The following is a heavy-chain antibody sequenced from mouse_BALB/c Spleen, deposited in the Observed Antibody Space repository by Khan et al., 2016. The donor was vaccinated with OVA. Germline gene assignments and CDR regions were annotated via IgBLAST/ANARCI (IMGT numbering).Heavy chain of an antibody. CDR3: VRSGYGSFAY. V-gene: IGHV1S29*02. J-gene: IGHJ3*01. CDR1: GYTFTDYI. Sequence: EVQLQESGPEQVKPGASVRVSCRASGYTFTDYIMDWVKQSHGESLEWIGYIYPHNGDTGYNQKFKTKVTLTADTSSSTASMELRSLTSEDSAVYYCVRSGYGSFAYWGQGTLVTVSA. CDR2: IYPHNGDT. D-gene: IGHD1-2*01.